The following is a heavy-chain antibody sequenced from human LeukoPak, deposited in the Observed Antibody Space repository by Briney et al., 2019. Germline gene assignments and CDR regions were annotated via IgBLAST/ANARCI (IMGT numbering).Heavy chain of an antibody. CDR3: ARGLELLSNYYYYYMDV. CDR2: TNHSGST. J-gene: IGHJ6*03. V-gene: IGHV4-34*01. Sequence: PSETLSLTCAVYGGSFSGYYWSWIRQPPGKGLEWIGETNHSGSTNYNPSLKSRVTISVDTSKNQFSLKLSSVTAADTAVYYCARGLELLSNYYYYYMDVWGKGTTVTVSS. CDR1: GGSFSGYY. D-gene: IGHD1-7*01.